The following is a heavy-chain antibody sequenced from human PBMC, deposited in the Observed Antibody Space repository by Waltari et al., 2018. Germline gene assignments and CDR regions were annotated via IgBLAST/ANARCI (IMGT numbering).Heavy chain of an antibody. J-gene: IGHJ6*03. CDR1: GGSISTYY. D-gene: IGHD2-8*01. CDR2: IYYSGST. V-gene: IGHV4-59*01. CDR3: ARGLGYCTNGVCYPYYYYYMDV. Sequence: QVQLQESGPGLVKPSETLSLTCTVPGGSISTYYWSWIRQPPGKGLEWIGYIYYSGSTNYNPSLKSRVTISVDTSKNQFSLKLSSVTAADTAVYYCARGLGYCTNGVCYPYYYYYMDVWGKGTTVTVSS.